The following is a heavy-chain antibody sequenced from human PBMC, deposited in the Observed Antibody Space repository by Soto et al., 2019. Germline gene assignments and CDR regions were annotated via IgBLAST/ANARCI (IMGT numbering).Heavy chain of an antibody. CDR2: IIPILGIA. V-gene: IGHV1-69*08. Sequence: QVQLVQSGAEVKQPGSSVKVSCKASGGTFSSYTISWVRQAPGQGLEWLGRIIPILGIANYAQKFQRRVTITADKSTITAYMELSSLRSEDTAVYYCARDLKATARGTFYYYYGMDVLGQGSTVTVSS. CDR1: GGTFSSYT. CDR3: ARDLKATARGTFYYYYGMDV. J-gene: IGHJ6*02. D-gene: IGHD5-12*01.